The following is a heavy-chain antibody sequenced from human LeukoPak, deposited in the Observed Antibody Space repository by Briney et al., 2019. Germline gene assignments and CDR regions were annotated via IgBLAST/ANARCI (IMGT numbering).Heavy chain of an antibody. D-gene: IGHD3-9*01. J-gene: IGHJ4*02. CDR2: ISSSSSYI. CDR3: ARENILTGYPSYYFDY. Sequence: RGGSLRLSCAASGFTFSSYGMNWVRQAPGKGLEWVSSISSSSSYIYYADSVKGRFTISRDNAKNSLYLQMNSLRAEDTAVYYCARENILTGYPSYYFDYWGQGTLVTVSS. V-gene: IGHV3-21*01. CDR1: GFTFSSYG.